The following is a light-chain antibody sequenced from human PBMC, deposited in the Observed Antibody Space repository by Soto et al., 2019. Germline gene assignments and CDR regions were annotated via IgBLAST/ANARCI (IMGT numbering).Light chain of an antibody. CDR2: KAA. V-gene: IGKV1-5*03. J-gene: IGKJ1*01. Sequence: DIQMTQPPSTLSASVGDRVAITCRASDNIVHWVAWYQQKPGKAPKLLIYKAANLADEVPSRFAGSGSGTDFTLTITRLQPDDFATYYCQHYNSFSRTVGQGTKVDSK. CDR1: DNIVHW. CDR3: QHYNSFSRT.